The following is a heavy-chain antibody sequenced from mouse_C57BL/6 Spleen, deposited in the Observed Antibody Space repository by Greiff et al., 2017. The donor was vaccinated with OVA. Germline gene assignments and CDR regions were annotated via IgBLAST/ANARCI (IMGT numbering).Heavy chain of an antibody. Sequence: VQLQQSGPELVKPGASVKISCKASGYTFTDYYMNWVKQSHGKSLEWIGDINPNNGGTSYNQKFKGKATLTVDKSSSTAYMELRSLTSEDSAVYYCARWGLTGTFDDWGQGTTLTVSS. CDR3: ARWGLTGTFDD. V-gene: IGHV1-26*01. D-gene: IGHD4-1*01. J-gene: IGHJ2*01. CDR1: GYTFTDYY. CDR2: INPNNGGT.